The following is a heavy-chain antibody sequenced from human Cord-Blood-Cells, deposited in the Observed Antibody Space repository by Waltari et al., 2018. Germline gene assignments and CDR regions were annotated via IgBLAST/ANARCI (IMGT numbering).Heavy chain of an antibody. CDR1: GFPFSSYW. Sequence: EVQLVESGGGLVQPGGSLRLSCAAAGFPFSSYWMSWVRQAPGKGLEWVANIKQDGSEKYYVDSVKGRFTISRDNAKNSLYLQMNSLRAEDTAVYYCARDADGWFDPWGQGTLVTVSS. CDR2: IKQDGSEK. CDR3: ARDADGWFDP. V-gene: IGHV3-7*01. J-gene: IGHJ5*02.